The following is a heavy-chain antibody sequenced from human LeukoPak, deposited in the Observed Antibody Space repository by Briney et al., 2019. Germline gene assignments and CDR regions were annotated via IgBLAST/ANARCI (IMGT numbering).Heavy chain of an antibody. V-gene: IGHV4-59*01. CDR3: ARNTYDILGNWFDP. CDR1: GGSISSYY. Sequence: SETLSLTCTVSGGSISSYYWSWIRQPPGKGLEWIGYIYYSGSTNYNPSLKSRVTISVDTSKNQFSLKLSSVTAADTAVYYRARNTYDILGNWFDPWGQGTLVTVSS. J-gene: IGHJ5*02. D-gene: IGHD3-9*01. CDR2: IYYSGST.